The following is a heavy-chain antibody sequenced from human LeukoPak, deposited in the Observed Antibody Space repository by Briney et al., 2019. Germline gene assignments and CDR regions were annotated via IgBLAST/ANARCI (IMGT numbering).Heavy chain of an antibody. CDR1: GGSVSSGSYY. J-gene: IGHJ3*02. Sequence: SETLSLTCTVSGGSVSSGSYYWSWIRQPPGKGLEWIGSVYYSGTTYYNPSLKSRVTISVDTSKNQFSLELSSVTAADTAVYYCARSDCSSTSCYAFDIWGQGTMVTVSS. CDR2: VYYSGTT. D-gene: IGHD2-2*01. CDR3: ARSDCSSTSCYAFDI. V-gene: IGHV4-39*01.